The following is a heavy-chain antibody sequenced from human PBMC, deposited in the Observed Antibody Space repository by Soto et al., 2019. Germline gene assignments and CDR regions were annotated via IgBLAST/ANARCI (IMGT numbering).Heavy chain of an antibody. CDR2: IWYDGSNK. CDR3: ARVPRHGDYGGVYFDY. Sequence: QVQLVESGGGVVQPGRSLRLSCAASGFTFSSYGMHWVRQAPGKGLEWVAVIWYDGSNKYYADSVKGRFTISRDNSKNTLYLQMNSLRAVDTAVYYCARVPRHGDYGGVYFDYWGQGTLVTVSS. D-gene: IGHD4-17*01. J-gene: IGHJ4*02. V-gene: IGHV3-33*01. CDR1: GFTFSSYG.